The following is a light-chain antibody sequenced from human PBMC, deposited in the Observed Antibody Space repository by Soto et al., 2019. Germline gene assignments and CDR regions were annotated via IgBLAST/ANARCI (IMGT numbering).Light chain of an antibody. CDR3: QDYNSYSEA. CDR1: QTISSW. J-gene: IGKJ1*01. Sequence: DIQMTQSPSTLSGSVGDRVTITCRASQTISSWLAWYQQKPGKAPKLLIYKASTLKSGVPSRFSGSGSGIEFTLTISSLQPDDFATYYCQDYNSYSEAFGQGTKVELK. CDR2: KAS. V-gene: IGKV1-5*03.